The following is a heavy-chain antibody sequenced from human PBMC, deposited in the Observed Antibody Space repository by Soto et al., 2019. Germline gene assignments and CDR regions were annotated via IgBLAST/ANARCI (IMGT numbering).Heavy chain of an antibody. V-gene: IGHV3-11*01. D-gene: IGHD5-18*01. CDR2: ISNSASTM. Sequence: GGSLRLSCAASGFTFSDYYMTWIRQAPGKGLEWVSYISNSASTMYYADSVKGRFAISRDNAKNSLYLQMSRLRAEDTAVYYCARVGYGPRHRSPLYWGQGTQVTVSS. CDR3: ARVGYGPRHRSPLY. J-gene: IGHJ4*02. CDR1: GFTFSDYY.